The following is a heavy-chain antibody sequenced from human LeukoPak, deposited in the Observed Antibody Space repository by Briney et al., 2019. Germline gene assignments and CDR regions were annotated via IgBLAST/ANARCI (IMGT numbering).Heavy chain of an antibody. CDR3: AKAGGSYSYFDY. CDR2: IWYDGSNK. V-gene: IGHV3-33*06. CDR1: GFTFSSYG. Sequence: PGRSLRLSCAASGFTFSSYGMHWVRQAPGKGLEWVAVIWYDGSNKYYADSVKGRFTISRDNSKNTLYLQMNSLRAEDTAVYYCAKAGGSYSYFDYWGQGTLVTVSS. D-gene: IGHD1-26*01. J-gene: IGHJ4*02.